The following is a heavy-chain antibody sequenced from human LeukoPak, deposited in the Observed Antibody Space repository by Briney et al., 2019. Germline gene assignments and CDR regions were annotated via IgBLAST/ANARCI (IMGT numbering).Heavy chain of an antibody. CDR3: ARDRNSQPVGNYFDY. D-gene: IGHD6-6*01. CDR1: GGSISSSSYY. Sequence: SETLSLTCTVSGGSISSSSYYWGWIRQPPGKGLEWIGSIYYSGSTYYNPSLKSRVTISVDTSKNQFSLKLSSVTAADTAVYYCARDRNSQPVGNYFDYWGQGTLVTVSS. V-gene: IGHV4-39*07. CDR2: IYYSGST. J-gene: IGHJ4*02.